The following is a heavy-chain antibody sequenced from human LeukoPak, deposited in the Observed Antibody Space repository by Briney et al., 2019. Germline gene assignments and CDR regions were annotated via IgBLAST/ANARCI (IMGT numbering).Heavy chain of an antibody. J-gene: IGHJ4*02. CDR2: FYYTGNT. Sequence: SETLSLTCTVSGASINSPTYYWGWIRQPPGKGLEWIGSFYYTGNTYYNPSLRSRVTISVDTSRNQFSLRLNSVTAADTAVYYCAKDVGSWGQGTLVVVSS. V-gene: IGHV4-39*07. CDR1: GASINSPTYY. CDR3: AKDVGS.